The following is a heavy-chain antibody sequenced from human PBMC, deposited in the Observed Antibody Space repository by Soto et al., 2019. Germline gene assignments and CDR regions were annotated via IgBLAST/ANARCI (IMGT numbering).Heavy chain of an antibody. CDR3: AKDLTHAGYSSSWYPNLWDYYYYGMDV. Sequence: PGLSLRLSWAASGFTFSSYGMHWVRQAQGKGLEWVAVIWYDGSNKYYADSVKGRFTISRDNSKNTLYLQMNSLRAEDTAVYYCAKDLTHAGYSSSWYPNLWDYYYYGMDVWGQGTTVTVSS. D-gene: IGHD6-13*01. J-gene: IGHJ6*02. CDR2: IWYDGSNK. CDR1: GFTFSSYG. V-gene: IGHV3-33*06.